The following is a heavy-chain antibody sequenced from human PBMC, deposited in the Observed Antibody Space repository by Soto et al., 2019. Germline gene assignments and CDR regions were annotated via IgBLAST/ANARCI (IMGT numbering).Heavy chain of an antibody. D-gene: IGHD6-13*01. CDR2: IYSGGVT. CDR1: GFSVNNYQ. J-gene: IGHJ6*02. V-gene: IGHV3-53*01. Sequence: GGSLRLSCAASGFSVNNYQMNWVRQAPGKGLEWVSVIYSGGVTYYAGSVTGRFTITRDNFKNTVYLQMNSLRAEDTAMYYCARDPSTTGYYGLDVWGQGTTVTVSS. CDR3: ARDPSTTGYYGLDV.